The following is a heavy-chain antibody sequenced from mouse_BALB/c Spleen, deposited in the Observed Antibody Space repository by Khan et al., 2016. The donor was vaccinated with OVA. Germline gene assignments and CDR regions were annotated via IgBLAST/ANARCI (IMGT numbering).Heavy chain of an antibody. V-gene: IGHV5-6*01. CDR3: ESHLTGSFAY. Sequence: EVELVESGGDLVKPGGSLKLSCAASGFTFSSYGMSWVRQTPDKRLEWVATISSDGDYTYYPDSVKGRFTISRDNAKNTLYLQMSSLKSEDTAMYYCESHLTGSFAYWGQGTLVTVS. CDR2: ISSDGDYT. J-gene: IGHJ3*01. CDR1: GFTFSSYG. D-gene: IGHD4-1*01.